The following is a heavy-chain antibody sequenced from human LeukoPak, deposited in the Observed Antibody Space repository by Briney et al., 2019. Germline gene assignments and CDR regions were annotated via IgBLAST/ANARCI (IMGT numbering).Heavy chain of an antibody. Sequence: GASVKVSCKASGYTFTGYYMHWVRQAPGQGLEWMGWINPNIGGTDYAQKFQGRVTMTSDTSISTAYMELSSLRSDDTAVYHCARVRAPSFTQGGFDYWGQGTLVAVSS. D-gene: IGHD3-16*01. CDR1: GYTFTGYY. CDR2: INPNIGGT. V-gene: IGHV1-2*02. CDR3: ARVRAPSFTQGGFDY. J-gene: IGHJ4*02.